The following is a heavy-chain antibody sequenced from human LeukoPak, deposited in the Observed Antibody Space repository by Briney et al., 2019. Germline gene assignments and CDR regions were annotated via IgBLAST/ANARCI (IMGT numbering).Heavy chain of an antibody. D-gene: IGHD3-16*02. V-gene: IGHV3-23*01. CDR1: GFTFAIYA. CDR3: TRRLRYICSKYLDS. Sequence: GGSLRLSCAASGFTFAIYAMSSVRQAPGKGLEWVSAISGSGNSTYNADSVKGRFTVSRDNSKSTLYLQMNSLRAEDTAVYYCTRRLRYICSKYLDSRGRGTLVTVSS. J-gene: IGHJ4*02. CDR2: ISGSGNST.